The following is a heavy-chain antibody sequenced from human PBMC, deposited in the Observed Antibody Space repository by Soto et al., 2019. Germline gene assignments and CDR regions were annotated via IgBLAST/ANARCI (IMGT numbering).Heavy chain of an antibody. CDR2: ISYDGSNK. J-gene: IGHJ6*02. Sequence: GGSLRLSCGASGFTFSSYAMHWVRQAPGKGLEWVAVISYDGSNKYYADSVKGRFTISRDNSKNTLYLQMNSLRAEDTAVYYCARDLSGVMDVWGQGTTVTVSS. CDR3: ARDLSGVMDV. D-gene: IGHD3-10*01. CDR1: GFTFSSYA. V-gene: IGHV3-30-3*01.